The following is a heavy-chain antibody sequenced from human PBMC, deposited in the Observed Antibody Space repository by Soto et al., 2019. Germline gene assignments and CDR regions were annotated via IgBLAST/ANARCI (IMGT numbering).Heavy chain of an antibody. CDR1: GGTFSDLA. Sequence: QVHLVQSGAEVKKPGSSVKVSCKTSGGTFSDLAFSWVRQAPRQGLEWVGGIIPLFGTPNYAREFQGRVSISADESSNTVYMELRSVRSVDTAVYYCASERVAEMATGGYFDHWGQGTLVTVSS. CDR2: IIPLFGTP. J-gene: IGHJ4*02. V-gene: IGHV1-69*01. CDR3: ASERVAEMATGGYFDH. D-gene: IGHD5-12*01.